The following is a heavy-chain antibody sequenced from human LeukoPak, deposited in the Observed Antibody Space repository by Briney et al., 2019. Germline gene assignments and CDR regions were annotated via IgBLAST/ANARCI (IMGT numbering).Heavy chain of an antibody. CDR2: IRYDGSNK. D-gene: IGHD6-19*01. CDR1: GFTFSSYG. V-gene: IGHV3-30*02. Sequence: GGSLRLSCAASGFTFSSYGMHWVRQAPGKGLEWVAFIRYDGSNKYYADSVKGRFTISRDNAKKSVYLQMNSLRAEDTAVYYCARGSTYSSGWYTGFDYWGQGILVTVSS. J-gene: IGHJ4*02. CDR3: ARGSTYSSGWYTGFDY.